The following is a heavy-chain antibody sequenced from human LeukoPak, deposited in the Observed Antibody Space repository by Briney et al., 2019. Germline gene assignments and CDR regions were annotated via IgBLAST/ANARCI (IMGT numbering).Heavy chain of an antibody. CDR3: ARFGLGKHIEVAGIPFDI. CDR1: GYTFTGYY. V-gene: IGHV1-2*02. D-gene: IGHD6-19*01. J-gene: IGHJ3*02. Sequence: ASVKVSCKASGYTFTGYYIHWVRQAPGQGLEWMGWINPNSGGTNYAQKLQGRVTMTTDTSTSTAYMELRSLRSNDTALYYCARFGLGKHIEVAGIPFDIWGQGTMVTVSS. CDR2: INPNSGGT.